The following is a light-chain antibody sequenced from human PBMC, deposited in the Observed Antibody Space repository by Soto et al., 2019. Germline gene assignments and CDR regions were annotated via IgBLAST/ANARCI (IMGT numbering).Light chain of an antibody. CDR3: SSYTSSSTLV. V-gene: IGLV2-14*01. CDR2: EVT. Sequence: QSALTQPASVSGSPGQSITISCTGTSRDVGGYNYVSWYQQHPGTAPKLMIYEVTDRPSGVSPRFSGSKSGNTASLTISGLRADDAADYYCSSYTSSSTLVFGTRTKVTVL. CDR1: SRDVGGYNY. J-gene: IGLJ1*01.